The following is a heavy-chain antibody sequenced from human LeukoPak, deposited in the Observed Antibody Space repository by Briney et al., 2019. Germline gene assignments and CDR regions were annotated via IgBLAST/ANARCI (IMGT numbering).Heavy chain of an antibody. J-gene: IGHJ4*02. CDR3: ARVVAVAGWEIDY. V-gene: IGHV4-59*01. CDR2: IYYSGST. Sequence: SETLSLTCTVSGGSISSYYWSWIRQPPGKGLEWIGYIYYSGSTNYNPSLKSRVTISVDTSKNQFSLKLSSVTAADTAVYYCARVVAVAGWEIDYWGQGTLVTVSS. D-gene: IGHD6-19*01. CDR1: GGSISSYY.